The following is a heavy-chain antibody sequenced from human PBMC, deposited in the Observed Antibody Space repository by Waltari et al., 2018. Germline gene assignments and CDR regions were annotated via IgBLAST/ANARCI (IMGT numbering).Heavy chain of an antibody. CDR1: GHSPRTGIYY. D-gene: IGHD6-19*01. CDR2: IYSSGST. V-gene: IGHV4-39*01. J-gene: IGHJ4*02. CDR3: ARQFSSGWYSEY. Sequence: QLQLHESGPGLVRPSETLSLTCTAPGHSPRTGIYYWDWIRQTPGKGLEWIGNIYSSGSTYYNPSLQSRVTISVDTSKNQFSLQLSSVTAADTAVYYCARQFSSGWYSEYWGQGTLVTVSS.